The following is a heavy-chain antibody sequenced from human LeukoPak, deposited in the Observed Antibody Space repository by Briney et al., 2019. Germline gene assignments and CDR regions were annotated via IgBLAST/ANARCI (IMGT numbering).Heavy chain of an antibody. D-gene: IGHD5-18*01. CDR1: GGSISSSIYY. V-gene: IGHV4-61*05. CDR2: IYYSGST. CDR3: ARVVDTAMVGKHWYFDL. Sequence: PSETLSLTCTVSGGSISSSIYYWGWIRQPPGKGLEWIGYIYYSGSTNYNPSLKSRVTISVDTSKNQFSLKLSSVTAADTAVYYCARVVDTAMVGKHWYFDLWGRGTLVTVSS. J-gene: IGHJ2*01.